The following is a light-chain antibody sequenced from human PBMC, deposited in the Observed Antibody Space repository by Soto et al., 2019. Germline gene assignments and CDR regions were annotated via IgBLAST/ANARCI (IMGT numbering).Light chain of an antibody. CDR2: GAS. V-gene: IGKV3-15*01. CDR3: QQYDNWPCT. J-gene: IGKJ1*01. CDR1: QSISDT. Sequence: EIVMTQSPATLSVSPGVSATLSCRASQSISDTLAWYQQKPGQSPRLLIHGASTRAPGFPARFSGSGSGTDFNLTISSLQSEDFAVYYCQQYDNWPCTFGEGTKV.